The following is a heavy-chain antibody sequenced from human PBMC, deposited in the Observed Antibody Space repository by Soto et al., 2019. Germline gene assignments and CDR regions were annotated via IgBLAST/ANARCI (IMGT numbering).Heavy chain of an antibody. Sequence: PSETLSLTCTVSGGSIGSGPYFWGWIRQPPGKELEWIGSIYYSGNTYYNPSLKSRVTISVDTSKIHFSLTLGSVTAADTAIYYCARHRNQVYGDDHFDYWGQGTLVTVSS. J-gene: IGHJ4*02. V-gene: IGHV4-39*01. CDR1: GGSIGSGPYF. CDR3: ARHRNQVYGDDHFDY. D-gene: IGHD4-17*01. CDR2: IYYSGNT.